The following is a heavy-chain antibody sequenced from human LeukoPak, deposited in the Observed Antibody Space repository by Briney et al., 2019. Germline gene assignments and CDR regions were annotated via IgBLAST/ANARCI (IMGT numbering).Heavy chain of an antibody. CDR2: INWNGGST. D-gene: IGHD2-8*01. CDR3: ARELWDIVLMVYAMGVFDY. CDR1: GFTFDDYG. J-gene: IGHJ4*02. V-gene: IGHV3-20*04. Sequence: PGRSLRLSCAAPGFTFDDYGMSWVRQAPGKGLEWVSGINWNGGSTGYADSVKGRFTISRDNAKNSLYLQMNSLRAEDTAVYYCARELWDIVLMVYAMGVFDYWGQGTLVTVSS.